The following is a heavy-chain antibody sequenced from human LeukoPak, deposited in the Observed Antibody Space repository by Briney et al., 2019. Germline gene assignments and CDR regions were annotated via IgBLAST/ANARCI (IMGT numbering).Heavy chain of an antibody. D-gene: IGHD6-19*01. CDR2: IWYDGNNK. CDR1: GFTFSSYG. J-gene: IGHJ4*02. V-gene: IGHV3-33*06. CDR3: AKDFGSAWSRLFY. Sequence: GGSLRLSCAASGFTFSSYGMHWVRQAPGKGLEWVAVIWYDGNNKYYADSVKGRFTISRDNSKNTLSLQMHTLRAEDTAVYFCAKDFGSAWSRLFYWGQGTLVTVSS.